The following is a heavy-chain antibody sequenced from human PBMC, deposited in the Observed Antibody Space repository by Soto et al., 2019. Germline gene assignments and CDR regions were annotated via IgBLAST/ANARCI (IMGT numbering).Heavy chain of an antibody. CDR3: ARALTTVPLFDP. D-gene: IGHD4-17*01. J-gene: IGHJ5*02. Sequence: QVQLQESGPGLVKPSQTLSLTCTVSGGSISSGGYYWSWIRQHPGKGLEWIGYIYYSGSTYYNPSLKTRAXXXVXXSKTQFSLTLSSVTAADTAVYYCARALTTVPLFDPWGQGTLVTVSS. CDR1: GGSISSGGYY. V-gene: IGHV4-31*03. CDR2: IYYSGST.